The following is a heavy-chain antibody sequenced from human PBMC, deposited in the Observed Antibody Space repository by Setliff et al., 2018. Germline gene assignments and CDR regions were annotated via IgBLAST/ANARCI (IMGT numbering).Heavy chain of an antibody. J-gene: IGHJ6*03. D-gene: IGHD6-19*01. CDR2: INYSGST. CDR3: ARAISGWYSAYYYYMDV. Sequence: PSETLSLTCSVSGGAVSGDHWTWIRQPQGKGLEYIGYINYSGSTSYNPSRKSRVTISLDTSKNQFSLNLSSVTATDTAVYYCARAISGWYSAYYYYMDVWGKVTTVTVSS. CDR1: GGAVSGDH. V-gene: IGHV4-59*08.